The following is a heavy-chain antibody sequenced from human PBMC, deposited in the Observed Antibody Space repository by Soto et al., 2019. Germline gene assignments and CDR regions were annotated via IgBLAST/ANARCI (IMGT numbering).Heavy chain of an antibody. J-gene: IGHJ4*02. CDR2: ISHDGSDN. Sequence: QVQLVESGGGVVRPGRSLRLTCAASGFTFRNYGMHWVRQAPGKGLEWVAVISHDGSDNYYADSMKGRFIISRDNSENTLFLNMNSLKPEDTAVYYCAKENQHLVHDYWGQGTLVTVSS. CDR3: AKENQHLVHDY. D-gene: IGHD6-13*01. V-gene: IGHV3-30*18. CDR1: GFTFRNYG.